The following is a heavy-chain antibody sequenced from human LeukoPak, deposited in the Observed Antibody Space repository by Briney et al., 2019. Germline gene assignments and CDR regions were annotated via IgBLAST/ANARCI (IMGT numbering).Heavy chain of an antibody. Sequence: GGSLRLSCAASGFTFSSYNMNWVRQSPGKGLDWVSHISNSGSAIYYADSVKGRSTISRDTAKNSLYLQMTSLRAEDTAVYYCARARYDYWSGPDAFDIWGQGTMVTVSS. CDR3: ARARYDYWSGPDAFDI. V-gene: IGHV3-48*01. CDR1: GFTFSSYN. CDR2: ISNSGSAI. J-gene: IGHJ3*02. D-gene: IGHD3-3*01.